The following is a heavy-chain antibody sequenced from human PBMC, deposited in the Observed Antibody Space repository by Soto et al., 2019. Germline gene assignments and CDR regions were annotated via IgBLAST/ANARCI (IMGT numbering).Heavy chain of an antibody. V-gene: IGHV4-4*02. J-gene: IGHJ6*02. Sequence: PSETLSLTCAVSGGSINNNNWWSWVRQSPGKGLEYIGEIFHSETANYNPSLKGRVTISIDKSKNQFSLRLTSVTAADTAVYYCARAATPYRYGLDVWGQGTTVTVSS. CDR3: ARAATPYRYGLDV. D-gene: IGHD2-2*02. CDR1: GGSINNNNW. CDR2: IFHSETA.